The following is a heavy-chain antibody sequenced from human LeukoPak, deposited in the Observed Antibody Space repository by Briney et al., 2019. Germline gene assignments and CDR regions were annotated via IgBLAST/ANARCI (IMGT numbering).Heavy chain of an antibody. D-gene: IGHD3-22*01. Sequence: GGSLRLSCVASGFTFRTYWMNWFRRAPGKGLEWVGNINHDGGEVNYVDSVKWRFTISRDNATDSLYLQMNSLRAEDTAMYYCAIDRLSYDWSDYRFHYWGQGARVTVSS. V-gene: IGHV3-7*03. CDR2: INHDGGEV. CDR1: GFTFRTYW. J-gene: IGHJ4*01. CDR3: AIDRLSYDWSDYRFHY.